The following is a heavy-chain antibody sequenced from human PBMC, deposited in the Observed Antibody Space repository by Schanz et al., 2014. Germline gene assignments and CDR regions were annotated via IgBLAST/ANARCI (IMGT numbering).Heavy chain of an antibody. CDR2: IYYTGST. J-gene: IGHJ6*02. CDR1: GASIRSSY. CDR3: ARGGRTTYNYYYGMDV. D-gene: IGHD1-1*01. V-gene: IGHV4-59*01. Sequence: QVQLQESGPGLVKSSETLSLTCNVSGASIRSSYWNWLRQPPGMGLEWIGHIYYTGSTYYSPSFKSRVTISVDTSKNQFSLKLNSVTAADTAVYYCARGGRTTYNYYYGMDVWGQGTTVTVSS.